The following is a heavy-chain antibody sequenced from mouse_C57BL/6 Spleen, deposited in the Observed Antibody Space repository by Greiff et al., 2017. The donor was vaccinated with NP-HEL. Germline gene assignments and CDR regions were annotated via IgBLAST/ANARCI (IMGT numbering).Heavy chain of an antibody. CDR2: INPSNGGT. V-gene: IGHV1-53*01. CDR3: ARDYYYGSSYSWYFDV. D-gene: IGHD1-1*01. Sequence: VQLQQPGTELVKPGASVKLSCKASGYTFTSYWMHWVKQRPGQGLEWIGNINPSNGGTNYNEKFKSKATLTVDKSSSTAYMQLSSLTSEDSAVYYCARDYYYGSSYSWYFDVWGTGTTVTVSS. J-gene: IGHJ1*03. CDR1: GYTFTSYW.